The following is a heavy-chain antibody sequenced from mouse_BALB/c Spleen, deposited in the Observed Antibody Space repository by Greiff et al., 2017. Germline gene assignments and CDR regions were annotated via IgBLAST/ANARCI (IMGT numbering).Heavy chain of an antibody. CDR2: IYPYNGGT. V-gene: IGHV1S29*02. J-gene: IGHJ4*01. CDR3: ARGRRDYAMDY. CDR1: GYTFTDYN. Sequence: EVQLQQSGPELVKPGASVKISCKASGYTFTDYNMHWVKQSHGKSLEWIGYIYPYNGGTGYNQKFKSKATLTVDNSSSTAYMELRSLTSEDSAVYYCARGRRDYAMDYWGQGTSVTVSS.